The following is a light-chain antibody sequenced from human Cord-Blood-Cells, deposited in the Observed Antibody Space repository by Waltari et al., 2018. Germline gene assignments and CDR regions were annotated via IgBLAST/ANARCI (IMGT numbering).Light chain of an antibody. Sequence: EIVLTQSPATLSLSPGERATLSCRPSQSVSSYLAWYQQKPGQAPRLLISDASNRATGIPARVSGSGSGEDFTRTISGLEPEDFAFYYCQQRSNWPPTFGPGTKVDIK. CDR3: QQRSNWPPT. V-gene: IGKV3-11*01. J-gene: IGKJ3*01. CDR1: QSVSSY. CDR2: DAS.